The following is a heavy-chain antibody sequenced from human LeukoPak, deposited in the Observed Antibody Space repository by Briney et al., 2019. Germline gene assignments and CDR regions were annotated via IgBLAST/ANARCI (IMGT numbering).Heavy chain of an antibody. J-gene: IGHJ6*04. V-gene: IGHV1-69*13. CDR1: GGTFSSYA. Sequence: ASVEVSCKASGGTFSSYAISWVRQAPGQGLEWMGGIIPIFGTANYAQKFQGRVTITADESTSTAYMELSSLRSEDTAVYYCARDKQQLEDYYYYYGMDVWGKGTTVTVSS. CDR2: IIPIFGTA. CDR3: ARDKQQLEDYYYYYGMDV. D-gene: IGHD6-13*01.